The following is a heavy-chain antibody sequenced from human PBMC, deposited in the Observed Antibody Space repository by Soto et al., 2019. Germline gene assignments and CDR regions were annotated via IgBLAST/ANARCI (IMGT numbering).Heavy chain of an antibody. V-gene: IGHV3-74*01. Sequence: HPGGSLRLSCAASGFDFSTYWMHWVRQAPGKGLVWVSRISGGGGTTYADSVEGRFTISRDNANNIVYLQMNSLTEEDAAMYYCIRASGVAGTGEYFWGQGTLVTVSS. CDR2: ISGGGGT. CDR1: GFDFSTYW. J-gene: IGHJ4*02. CDR3: IRASGVAGTGEYF. D-gene: IGHD6-19*01.